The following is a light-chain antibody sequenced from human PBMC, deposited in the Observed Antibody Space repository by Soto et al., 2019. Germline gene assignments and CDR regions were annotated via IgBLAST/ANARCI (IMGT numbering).Light chain of an antibody. CDR3: SSHSSSSAYYV. Sequence: QSALTQPASVSGSPGQSITISCTGTSSDIGYYDYVSWYQHHSGKAPKLIIYEVNNRPSGVSNRFSGSKSVNTASLTISGLQAEDEADYYGSSHSSSSAYYVFGTGTKLTVL. J-gene: IGLJ1*01. V-gene: IGLV2-14*01. CDR1: SSDIGYYDY. CDR2: EVN.